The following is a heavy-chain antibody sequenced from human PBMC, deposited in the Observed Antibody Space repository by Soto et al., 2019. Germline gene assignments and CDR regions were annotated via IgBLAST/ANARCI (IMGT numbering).Heavy chain of an antibody. D-gene: IGHD5-12*01. CDR3: ARVEMATLSNFDY. J-gene: IGHJ4*02. V-gene: IGHV4-30-4*01. CDR2: IYYSGST. Sequence: SETLSLTCTVSGGSISSGDYYWSWIRQPPGKGLEWIGYIYYSGSTYYNPSLKSRVTISVDTSKNQFSLKLSSVTAADTAVYYCARVEMATLSNFDYWGQGTRVTVSS. CDR1: GGSISSGDYY.